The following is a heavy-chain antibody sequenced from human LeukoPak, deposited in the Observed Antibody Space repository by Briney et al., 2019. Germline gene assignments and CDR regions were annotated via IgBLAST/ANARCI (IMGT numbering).Heavy chain of an antibody. J-gene: IGHJ4*02. CDR3: ARGTAAAGPGVDY. D-gene: IGHD6-13*01. Sequence: PGGSLRLSCAASGFTFSSYSMNCVRQAPGKGLEWVSSISSSSSYIYYADSVKGRFTISRDNAKNSLYLQMNSLRAEDTAVYYCARGTAAAGPGVDYWGQGTLVTVSS. V-gene: IGHV3-21*01. CDR2: ISSSSSYI. CDR1: GFTFSSYS.